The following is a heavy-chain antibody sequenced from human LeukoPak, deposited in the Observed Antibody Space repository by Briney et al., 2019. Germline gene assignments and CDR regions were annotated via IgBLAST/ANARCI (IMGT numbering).Heavy chain of an antibody. CDR2: IKQDGSEK. V-gene: IGHV3-7*01. J-gene: IGHJ6*03. CDR1: GFTFSSYW. Sequence: GGSLRLSCAASGFTFSSYWMSWVRQAPGKGLEWVANIKQDGSEKYYVDSVKGRFTISRDNAKNSLYLQMNSLRAEDTAVYYCARIGSPTVGYYYYMDVWGKGTTVTVSS. CDR3: ARIGSPTVGYYYYMDV.